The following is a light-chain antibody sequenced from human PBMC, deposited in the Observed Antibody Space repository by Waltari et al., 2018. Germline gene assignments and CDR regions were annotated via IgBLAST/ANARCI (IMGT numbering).Light chain of an antibody. Sequence: SSELTQDPAVSVALGQTVRITCQGGSLRSYYASWYQQKPGQAPVLVIYGKNNRPSGIPDRFSGSSSGNTASLTITGAQAEDEADYYCNSRDSSGNHHYVFGTGTKVTVL. CDR2: GKN. CDR3: NSRDSSGNHHYV. J-gene: IGLJ1*01. V-gene: IGLV3-19*01. CDR1: SLRSYY.